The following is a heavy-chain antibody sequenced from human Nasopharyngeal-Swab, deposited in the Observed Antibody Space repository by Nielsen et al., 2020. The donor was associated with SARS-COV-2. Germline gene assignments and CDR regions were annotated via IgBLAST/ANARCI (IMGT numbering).Heavy chain of an antibody. J-gene: IGHJ6*02. D-gene: IGHD5-24*01. CDR3: ARVPRDHYYYGMDV. CDR2: IYYSGST. Sequence: WIRQPPGKGLEWIGSIYYSGSTYYNLSLKSRVTISVATSKNQFSLKLSSVTAADTAVYYCARVPRDHYYYGMDVWGQGTTVTVSS. V-gene: IGHV4-39*07.